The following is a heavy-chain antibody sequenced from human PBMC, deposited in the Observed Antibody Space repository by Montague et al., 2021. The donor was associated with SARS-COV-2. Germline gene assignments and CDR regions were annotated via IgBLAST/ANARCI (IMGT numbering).Heavy chain of an antibody. CDR3: ARDLNEYSSSGGFDY. D-gene: IGHD6-6*01. Sequence: SETLSLTCAVSGGSISSSNWWSWVRQPPGKGLEWIGEIYHSGSTNYNPSLKSRVTISVDKSKNQFSLKLSSVAAAGTAVYYCARDLNEYSSSGGFDYWGQGTLVTVSS. J-gene: IGHJ4*02. CDR1: GGSISSSNW. V-gene: IGHV4-4*02. CDR2: IYHSGST.